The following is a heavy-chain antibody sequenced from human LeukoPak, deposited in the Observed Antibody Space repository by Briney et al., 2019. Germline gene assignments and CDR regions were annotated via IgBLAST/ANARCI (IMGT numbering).Heavy chain of an antibody. Sequence: GGSLRLSCAASGFTFSSYSMNWVRQAPGKGLEWVSSISSSSSYIYYADSVKGRFTISRDNAKNSLYLQMNSLRAEGAAVYYCARDDIVVVPAAASAEYFQHWGQGTLVTVSS. CDR3: ARDDIVVVPAAASAEYFQH. CDR2: ISSSSSYI. CDR1: GFTFSSYS. V-gene: IGHV3-21*01. J-gene: IGHJ1*01. D-gene: IGHD2-2*01.